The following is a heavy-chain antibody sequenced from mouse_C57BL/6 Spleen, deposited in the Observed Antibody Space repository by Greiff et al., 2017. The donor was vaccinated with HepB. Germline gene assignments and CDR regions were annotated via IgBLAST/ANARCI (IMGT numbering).Heavy chain of an antibody. CDR1: GYTFTSYW. CDR2: IDPSDSYT. V-gene: IGHV1-69*01. J-gene: IGHJ3*01. CDR3: ARLGGGTWFAY. Sequence: QVQLQQPGAELVMPGASVKLSCKASGYTFTSYWMHWVKQRPGQGLEWIGEIDPSDSYTNYNQKFKGQSTLTVDNSSSTAYMQLSSLTSEASAVYYCARLGGGTWFAYWGQGTLVTVSA.